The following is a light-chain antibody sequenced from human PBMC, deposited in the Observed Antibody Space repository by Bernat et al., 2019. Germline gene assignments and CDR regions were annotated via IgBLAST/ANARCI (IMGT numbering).Light chain of an antibody. CDR2: GEN. J-gene: IGLJ3*02. Sequence: SSEVTQDPAVSVALGQTVRITCQGDSLRSYYASWYQQKPGQAPVPVMSGENDRPLGIPDRFSGSSSGNTASLTITGAQAEDEADYYCNSRDSSGSPWVFGGGTKLTVL. CDR1: SLRSYY. CDR3: NSRDSSGSPWV. V-gene: IGLV3-19*01.